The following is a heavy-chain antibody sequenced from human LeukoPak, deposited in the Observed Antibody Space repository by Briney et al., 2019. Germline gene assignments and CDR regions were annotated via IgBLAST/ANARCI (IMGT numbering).Heavy chain of an antibody. D-gene: IGHD7-27*01. V-gene: IGHV3-64*01. J-gene: IGHJ4*02. CDR2: ISSNGGST. CDR3: AKANDNWGFDY. Sequence: ASVKVSCKASGYTFTSYAMHWVRQAPGKGLEYVSAISSNGGSTYYANSVKGRFTISRDNSKNTLYLQMGSLRAEDMAVYYCAKANDNWGFDYWGQGTLVTVSS. CDR1: GYTFTSYA.